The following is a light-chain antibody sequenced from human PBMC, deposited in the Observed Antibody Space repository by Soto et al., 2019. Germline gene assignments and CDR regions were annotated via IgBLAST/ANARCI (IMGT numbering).Light chain of an antibody. CDR1: QSISSY. J-gene: IGKJ2*01. V-gene: IGKV1-39*01. CDR3: QQSNSTPPYT. Sequence: DIQMTQSPSSLSASVGDRVTITCRASQSISSYLNWYQQKPGQAPKLLIYAASSLQSGVPSRFSGSGSGTDFTLTISSLQPEDFATYYCQQSNSTPPYTFGQGTKLEIK. CDR2: AAS.